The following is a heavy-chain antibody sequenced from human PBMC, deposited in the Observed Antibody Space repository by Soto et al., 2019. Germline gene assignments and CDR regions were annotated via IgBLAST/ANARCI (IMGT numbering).Heavy chain of an antibody. CDR2: INSDGSST. CDR3: ARDLRDIVVVPGRMDV. CDR1: GFTFSSYW. J-gene: IGHJ6*02. D-gene: IGHD2-2*01. V-gene: IGHV3-74*01. Sequence: GGSLRLSCATSGFTFSSYWMHWVRQAPGKGLVWVSRINSDGSSTSYADSVKGRFTISRDNAKNTLYLQMNSLRVEDTAVYYCARDLRDIVVVPGRMDVWGQGTTVTVSS.